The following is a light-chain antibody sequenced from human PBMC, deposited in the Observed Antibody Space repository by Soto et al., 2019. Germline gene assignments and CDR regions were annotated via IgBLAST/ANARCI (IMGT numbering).Light chain of an antibody. CDR3: QQRGA. J-gene: IGKJ2*01. Sequence: EVVLTQSPATLSLSPGERATLSCRASQSVDSSLAWYQQKLGQAPRLLIYDASNRATGIPGRFSGIGSGTDFTLTISSLEPEDFAVYYCQQRGAFGQGTKVESK. CDR1: QSVDSS. CDR2: DAS. V-gene: IGKV3-11*01.